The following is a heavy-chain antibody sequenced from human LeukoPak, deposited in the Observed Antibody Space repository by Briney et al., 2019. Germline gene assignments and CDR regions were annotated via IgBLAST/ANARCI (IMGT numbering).Heavy chain of an antibody. CDR1: GFTLSDYY. D-gene: IGHD6-13*01. Sequence: GGSLRLSCAASGFTLSDYYMTWVRQAPGKGLEWVSYIRASCDHMFYADSVKGRFPISRDNAKNSLYLEMTSLRAEDTAVYYCARSWGGTALDYWGQGTLVTVSS. CDR3: ARSWGGTALDY. V-gene: IGHV3-11*01. CDR2: IRASCDHM. J-gene: IGHJ4*02.